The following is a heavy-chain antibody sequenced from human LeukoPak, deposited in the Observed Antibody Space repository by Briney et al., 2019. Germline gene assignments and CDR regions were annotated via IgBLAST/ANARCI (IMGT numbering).Heavy chain of an antibody. V-gene: IGHV4-30-2*01. CDR1: GGSISSGGYY. CDR2: IYQSGIN. Sequence: PSETLSLTCTVSGGSISSGGYYWSWIRQPPGKGLEWIGNIYQSGINYYNPSLKSRVTISVDRSKNQFSLKLSSVTAADTAVYYCAREGIRPSRTDYWGQGTLVTVSS. CDR3: AREGIRPSRTDY. J-gene: IGHJ4*02. D-gene: IGHD6-6*01.